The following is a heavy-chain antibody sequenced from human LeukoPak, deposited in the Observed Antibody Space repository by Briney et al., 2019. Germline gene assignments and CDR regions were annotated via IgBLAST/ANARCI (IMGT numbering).Heavy chain of an antibody. D-gene: IGHD5-18*01. CDR3: AREGSEDTAPFDY. V-gene: IGHV1-69*05. CDR2: IIPIFGTA. J-gene: IGHJ4*02. CDR1: GGTFSSYT. Sequence: AASVKVSCKASGGTFSSYTISWVRQAPGQGLEWMGGIIPIFGTANYAQKFQGRVTITTDESTSTAYMELSSLRSEDTAVYYCAREGSEDTAPFDYWGQGTLVTVSS.